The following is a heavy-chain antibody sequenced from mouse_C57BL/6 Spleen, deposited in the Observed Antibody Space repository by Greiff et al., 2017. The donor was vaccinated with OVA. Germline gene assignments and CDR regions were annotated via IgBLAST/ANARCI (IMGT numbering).Heavy chain of an antibody. V-gene: IGHV1-26*01. J-gene: IGHJ2*01. CDR3: ASPSSDYEDIDY. Sequence: EVQLQQSGPELVKPGASVKISCKASGYTFTDYYMTWVKQSHGTSLEWIGDINPNNGGTSYNQKFKGKATLTVDKSSSTAYMELRSLTSADSAVYYCASPSSDYEDIDYWGQGTTLTVSS. CDR2: INPNNGGT. CDR1: GYTFTDYY. D-gene: IGHD3-1*01.